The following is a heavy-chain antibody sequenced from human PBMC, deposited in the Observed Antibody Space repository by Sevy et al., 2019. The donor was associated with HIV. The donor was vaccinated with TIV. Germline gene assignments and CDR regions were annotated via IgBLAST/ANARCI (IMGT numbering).Heavy chain of an antibody. CDR1: GGSISSYF. J-gene: IGHJ4*02. CDR2: IYFTGNT. D-gene: IGHD1-1*01. Sequence: SETLSLTCSVSGGSISSYFWTWVRQSPGKGLEWIGNIYFTGNTDYSPSLKSRVTLSLDTSKGQFSLTLKSVTAADTAIYFCARDYTTRPRVLDYWGQGTLVTVSS. CDR3: ARDYTTRPRVLDY. V-gene: IGHV4-59*01.